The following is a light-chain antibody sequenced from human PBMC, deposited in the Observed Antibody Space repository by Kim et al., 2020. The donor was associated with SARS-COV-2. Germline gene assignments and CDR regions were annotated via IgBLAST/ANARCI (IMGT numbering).Light chain of an antibody. CDR1: ESVSSS. Sequence: SPGQGASPSRAASESVSSSLSSSQQKPRRAPTLLLFGEAARATGIAARFSCSGCGTEFTLTISSRLSEDDAVSYCHQQNNGHPCTFGQGTKVEIK. CDR2: GEA. V-gene: IGKV3-15*01. CDR3: HQQNNGHPCT. J-gene: IGKJ1*01.